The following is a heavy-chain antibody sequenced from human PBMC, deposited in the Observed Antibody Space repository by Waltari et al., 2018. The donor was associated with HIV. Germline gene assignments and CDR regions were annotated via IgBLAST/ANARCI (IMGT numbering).Heavy chain of an antibody. CDR2: MNPNSGNA. CDR3: ARTTRYCSSTSCLYYFDY. V-gene: IGHV1-8*02. Sequence: QVQLVQSGAEVKKPGASAKVSCKASGYTFTTYDIHWVRQATGQGLEWMGWMNPNSGNAGYAQKFQGRVTMTRNTSISTAYMELSSLRSEDTAVYYCARTTRYCSSTSCLYYFDYWGQGTLVTVSS. J-gene: IGHJ4*02. CDR1: GYTFTTYD. D-gene: IGHD2-2*01.